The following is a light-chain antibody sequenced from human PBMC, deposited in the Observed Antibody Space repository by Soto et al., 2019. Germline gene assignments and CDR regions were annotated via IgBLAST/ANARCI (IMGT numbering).Light chain of an antibody. J-gene: IGKJ1*01. Sequence: DIRMTQPPSSLSVSVGERVTIIWRASQSVSTRLAWYQQKPGKAPRVLIYDASSWAGGVPSRFTGSGSGTEFTLTINSLEPDDFATYYCQQYSVYCTVGQGTKVDIK. V-gene: IGKV1-5*02. CDR2: DAS. CDR1: QSVSTR. CDR3: QQYSVYCT.